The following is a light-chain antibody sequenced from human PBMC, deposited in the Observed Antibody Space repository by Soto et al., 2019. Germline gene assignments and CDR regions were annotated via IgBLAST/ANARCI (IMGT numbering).Light chain of an antibody. V-gene: IGLV2-8*01. CDR1: SSDVGIFNY. CDR2: EVN. Sequence: QSVLTQPPSASGSPGQSVTISCTGTSSDVGIFNYVSWYQQHPDQAPKLLIFEVNKRPSGVPDRFSASKSGNTASLTVSGLQAEDEADYYCCSYAGSNTLIFRGGTKLTVL. CDR3: CSYAGSNTLI. J-gene: IGLJ2*01.